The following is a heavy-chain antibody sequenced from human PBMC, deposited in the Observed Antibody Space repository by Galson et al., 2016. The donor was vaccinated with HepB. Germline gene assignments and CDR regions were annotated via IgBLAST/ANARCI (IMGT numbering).Heavy chain of an antibody. D-gene: IGHD1-7*01. J-gene: IGHJ5*02. CDR2: INPGDDST. V-gene: IGHV1-46*03. CDR3: TRVTRTSTHNWFDP. CDR1: GYTFTSYY. Sequence: SVKVSCKASGYTFTSYYLHWVRQAPGQGLEWMGIINPGDDSTNYAQKFQGRVTMNSDTSTITVYMVLSNPRYEDTAMCDCTRVTRTSTHNWFDPWGQGTLVIVSS.